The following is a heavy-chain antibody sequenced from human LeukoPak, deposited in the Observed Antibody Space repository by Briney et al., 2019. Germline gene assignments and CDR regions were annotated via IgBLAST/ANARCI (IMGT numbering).Heavy chain of an antibody. J-gene: IGHJ4*02. CDR2: LSGSGSTT. V-gene: IGHV3-23*01. CDR1: AFIFSSYA. Sequence: GGSLRLSCAASAFIFSSYAMSWVRQAPGRGLEWVSSLSGSGSTTYYADSVKGRFTISRDSSKNTLYLQMNSLRAEDTAVYYCAKDTRYYDSSGYYRLDYWGQGTLVTVSS. D-gene: IGHD3-22*01. CDR3: AKDTRYYDSSGYYRLDY.